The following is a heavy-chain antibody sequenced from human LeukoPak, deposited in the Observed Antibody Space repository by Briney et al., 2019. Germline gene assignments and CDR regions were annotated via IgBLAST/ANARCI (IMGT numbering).Heavy chain of an antibody. D-gene: IGHD2-2*01. CDR2: INHSGST. CDR3: ARDYCSSTSCYPYYYYYGMDV. CDR1: GGSFSGYY. V-gene: IGHV4-34*01. Sequence: SETLSLTCAVYGGSFSGYYWSWIRQPPGKGLEWIGEINHSGSTNYNPSLKSRVTISVDTSKNQFSLKLSSVTAADTAVYYCARDYCSSTSCYPYYYYYGMDVWGQGTTVTVSS. J-gene: IGHJ6*02.